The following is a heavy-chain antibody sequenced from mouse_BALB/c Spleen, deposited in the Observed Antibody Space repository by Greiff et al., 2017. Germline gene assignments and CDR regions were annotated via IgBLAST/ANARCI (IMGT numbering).Heavy chain of an antibody. Sequence: EVQRVESGGGLVKPGGSLKLSCAASGFAFSSYDMSWVRQTPEKRLEWVAYISSGGGSTYYPDTVKGRFTISRDNAKNTLYLQMSSLKSEDTAMYYCAKRGGSHWDFDDWGEGTTVTVAS. J-gene: IGHJ1*01. CDR1: GFAFSSYD. CDR3: AKRGGSHWDFDD. V-gene: IGHV5-12-1*01. CDR2: ISSGGGST.